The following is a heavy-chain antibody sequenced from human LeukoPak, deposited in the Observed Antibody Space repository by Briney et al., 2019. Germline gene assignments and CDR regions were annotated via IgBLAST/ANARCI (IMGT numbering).Heavy chain of an antibody. CDR1: GYTFTSYY. D-gene: IGHD5-24*01. Sequence: ASVKVSCKASGYTFTSYYMHWVRQAPGQGLEWMGIINPSGGSTSYAQKFQGRVTMTRDTSTSTVYMELSSLRSEDTAVCYCASGRWLHAFDYWGQGTLVTVSS. CDR3: ASGRWLHAFDY. CDR2: INPSGGST. V-gene: IGHV1-46*01. J-gene: IGHJ4*02.